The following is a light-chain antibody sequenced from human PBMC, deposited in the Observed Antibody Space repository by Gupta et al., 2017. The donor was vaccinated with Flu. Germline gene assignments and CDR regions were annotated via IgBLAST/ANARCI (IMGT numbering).Light chain of an antibody. CDR1: QSVSSY. CDR2: DAS. J-gene: IGKJ1*01. CDR3: QQPSNCPPET. Sequence: EIVLTQSPATLSLSPGERATLSCRASQSVSSYLAWYQQKPGQAPRLLIYDASNRATGITARFSGSGFGKDFTLTISSREQEDFAGYYCQQPSNCPPETFGQGTKVEIK. V-gene: IGKV3-11*01.